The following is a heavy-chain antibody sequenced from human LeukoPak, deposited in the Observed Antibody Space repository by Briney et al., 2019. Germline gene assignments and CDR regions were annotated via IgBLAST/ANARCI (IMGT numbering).Heavy chain of an antibody. CDR3: ARGSPVLLWFGELLPFDY. J-gene: IGHJ4*02. CDR1: GGSFSGYY. CDR2: INHSGST. Sequence: SETLSLTCAVYGGSFSGYYWSWIRQPPGKGLEWIGEINHSGSTNYNPSHKSRVTISVDTSKNQFSLKLSSVTAADTAVYYCARGSPVLLWFGELLPFDYWGQGTLVTVSS. V-gene: IGHV4-34*01. D-gene: IGHD3-10*01.